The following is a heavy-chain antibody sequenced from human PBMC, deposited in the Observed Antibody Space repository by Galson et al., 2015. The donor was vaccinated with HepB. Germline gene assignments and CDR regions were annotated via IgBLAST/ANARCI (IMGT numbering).Heavy chain of an antibody. CDR3: ARGSPFSQHYFHY. D-gene: IGHD2-15*01. CDR1: GFTFSNYS. J-gene: IGHJ4*02. V-gene: IGHV3-48*01. CDR2: ISSSGTTI. Sequence: PRLPCAASGFTFSNYSMNWVRQAPGKGLEWVSYISSSGTTIYYADSVKGRFTISRDDARNSLYLQMNSLRAEDTAVFYCARGSPFSQHYFHYWGQGALVTVST.